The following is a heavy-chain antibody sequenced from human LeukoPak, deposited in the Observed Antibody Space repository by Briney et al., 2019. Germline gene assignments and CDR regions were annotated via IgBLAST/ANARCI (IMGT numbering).Heavy chain of an antibody. V-gene: IGHV3-30-3*01. CDR2: ISYDGSNK. CDR1: GFTFSSYA. J-gene: IGHJ4*02. Sequence: GGSLRLSCAASGFTFSSYAMHWVRQAPGKGLEWVAVISYDGSNKYYADSVKGRSTISRDNSKNTLYLQMNSLRAEDTAVYYCAGGDDYGDYEPGFDYWGQGTLVTVSS. CDR3: AGGDDYGDYEPGFDY. D-gene: IGHD4-17*01.